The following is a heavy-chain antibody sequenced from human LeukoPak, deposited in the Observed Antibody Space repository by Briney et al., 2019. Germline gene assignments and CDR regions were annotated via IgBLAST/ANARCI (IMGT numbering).Heavy chain of an antibody. CDR2: TNPNSGGT. CDR3: ATHPDGIAG. V-gene: IGHV1-2*02. CDR1: GYTFTGYY. Sequence: ASVKVSCKASGYTFTGYYMHWVRQPPGPGLEWMGLTNPNSGGTNYAQKFQGRVTMTRDTSISTAYMELSRLRSDDTAVYYCATHPDGIAGWGQGTLVTVSS. J-gene: IGHJ4*02. D-gene: IGHD6-13*01.